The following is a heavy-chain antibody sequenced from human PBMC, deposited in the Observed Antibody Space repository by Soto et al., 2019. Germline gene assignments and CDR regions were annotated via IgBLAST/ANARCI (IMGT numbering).Heavy chain of an antibody. Sequence: PGGSLRLSCAASGFTVSSYWMHWVRQAPGKGLVWVSRINSDGSSTSYADSVKGRFTISRDNAKKSVYLQMNSLRVEDTAIYYCARTWIRFGPNDYWGQGAPVTVSS. CDR2: INSDGSST. CDR1: GFTVSSYW. V-gene: IGHV3-74*01. D-gene: IGHD3-16*01. J-gene: IGHJ4*02. CDR3: ARTWIRFGPNDY.